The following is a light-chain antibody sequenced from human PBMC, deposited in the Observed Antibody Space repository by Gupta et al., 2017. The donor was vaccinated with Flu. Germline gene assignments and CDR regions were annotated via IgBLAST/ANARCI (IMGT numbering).Light chain of an antibody. Sequence: QSALTQPASVSGSPGQSITISCTGTSSDIGSYNLVSWYQQHPGKAPKVMIYEATKRPSGVSNRFSGSNSGYTASLAISGLKAEDEADYYCCSYAGSSTFGFGGGTKLTVI. V-gene: IGLV2-23*02. CDR1: SSDIGSYNL. J-gene: IGLJ3*02. CDR2: EAT. CDR3: CSYAGSSTFG.